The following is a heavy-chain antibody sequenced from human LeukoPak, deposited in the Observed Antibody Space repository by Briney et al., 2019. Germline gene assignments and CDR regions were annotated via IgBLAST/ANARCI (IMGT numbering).Heavy chain of an antibody. D-gene: IGHD6-13*01. CDR1: GFTFDDYA. J-gene: IGHJ4*02. CDR2: ISWNSGSI. CDR3: ARGGGIAAAGTDY. V-gene: IGHV3-9*01. Sequence: GGSLRLSCAASGFTFDDYAMHWVRQAPGKGLEWVSGISWNSGSIGYADSVKGRFTISRDNSKNTLYLQMNSLRAEDTAVYYCARGGGIAAAGTDYWGQGTLVTVSS.